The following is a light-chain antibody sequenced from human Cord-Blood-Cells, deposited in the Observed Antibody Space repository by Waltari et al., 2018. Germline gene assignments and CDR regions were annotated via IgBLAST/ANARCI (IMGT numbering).Light chain of an antibody. CDR1: SGSIASNY. J-gene: IGLJ2*01. CDR3: QSYDSSNVV. V-gene: IGLV6-57*01. CDR2: EDN. Sequence: NFMLTQPHSVSESPGKTVTISCTRSSGSIASNYVQWYQQRPGSSPTTVIYEDNQRPSGIPDPFSGSIDSPSNSASLTVSGLKTEDVADYYCQSYDSSNVVFGGGTKLAVL.